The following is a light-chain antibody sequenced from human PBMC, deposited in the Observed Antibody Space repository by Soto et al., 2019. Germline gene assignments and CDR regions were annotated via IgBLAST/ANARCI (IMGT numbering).Light chain of an antibody. CDR3: QQYNSYS. V-gene: IGKV1-5*01. Sequence: DIQRTQSPSTLPASVGDIVTITCLASQSITNWLAWYQQKPGTAPKVLIYHASNLQSGVPSRFRGSGSGTEFTLTISSMQPDDFANYYCQQYNSYSFGKGTKVDIK. J-gene: IGKJ1*01. CDR2: HAS. CDR1: QSITNW.